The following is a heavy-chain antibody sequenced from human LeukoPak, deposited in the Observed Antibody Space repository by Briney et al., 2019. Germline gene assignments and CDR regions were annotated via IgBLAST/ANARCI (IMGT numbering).Heavy chain of an antibody. D-gene: IGHD5-24*01. V-gene: IGHV3-74*01. CDR3: VRDGDDYNFDY. Sequence: GGSLRLSCAASGFTFRNYWMHWVRQAPGKGLVWVSRVKGDGSFTHYADSVKGRFTISRDNAKHTLYLQMYSLRAEDTAAYYCVRDGDDYNFDYWGQGSLVTVSS. CDR1: GFTFRNYW. J-gene: IGHJ4*02. CDR2: VKGDGSFT.